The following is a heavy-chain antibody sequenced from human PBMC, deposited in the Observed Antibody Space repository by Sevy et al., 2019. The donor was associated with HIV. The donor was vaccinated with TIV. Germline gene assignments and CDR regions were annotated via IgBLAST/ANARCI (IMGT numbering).Heavy chain of an antibody. Sequence: GESLKISCAASGFTFSSYSMHWVRQAPGRGLEWVASSSGSGNDMHYADSVKGRFTMSRDNAKNLVYLQMNGLRTEDTAVYYCARDHGYCSGESCYSGGYWGQGTQVTVSS. CDR3: ARDHGYCSGESCYSGGY. V-gene: IGHV3-21*06. D-gene: IGHD2-15*01. CDR1: GFTFSSYS. CDR2: SSGSGNDM. J-gene: IGHJ4*02.